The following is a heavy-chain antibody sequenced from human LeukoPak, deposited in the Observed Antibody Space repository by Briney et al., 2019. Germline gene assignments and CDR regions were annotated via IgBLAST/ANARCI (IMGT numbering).Heavy chain of an antibody. CDR3: ARQRGYCSGGSCYGMLDY. CDR2: IYYSGSI. D-gene: IGHD2-15*01. V-gene: IGHV4-39*01. Sequence: SETLSLTCTVSGGSISSSNYYWGWIRQPPGKGLEWIGSIYYSGSIYYNPSLKSRVTISVYTSKNPLSLKLTSVTAADTAVYYCARQRGYCSGGSCYGMLDYWGQGTLVTVSS. CDR1: GGSISSSNYY. J-gene: IGHJ4*02.